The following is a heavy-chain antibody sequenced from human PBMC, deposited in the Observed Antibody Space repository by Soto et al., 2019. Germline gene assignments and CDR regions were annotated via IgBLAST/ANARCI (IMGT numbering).Heavy chain of an antibody. Sequence: VASVKVSCKASGYTFTSYYMHWVRQAPGQGLEWMGIINPSGGSTSYAQKFQGRVTMTRDTSTSTVYMELSSLRSEDTAVYYCARDIVVVPAASNAFDIWGQGTMVTVSS. CDR2: INPSGGST. D-gene: IGHD2-2*01. V-gene: IGHV1-46*03. J-gene: IGHJ3*02. CDR1: GYTFTSYY. CDR3: ARDIVVVPAASNAFDI.